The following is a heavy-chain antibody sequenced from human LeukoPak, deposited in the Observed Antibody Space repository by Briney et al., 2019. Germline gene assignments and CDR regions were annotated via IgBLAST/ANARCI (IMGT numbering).Heavy chain of an antibody. D-gene: IGHD5-18*01. J-gene: IGHJ4*02. CDR2: FYYSGST. CDR1: GGSISSYY. Sequence: SETLSLTCAVSGGSISSYYWIWIRQPPGKGLEWIGFFYYSGSTNYNPSLKSRVTISVDTSKNHFSLKLSSVTAADTAVCYCARGPGGYSYGYYFDYWGQGTLVTVSS. V-gene: IGHV4-59*12. CDR3: ARGPGGYSYGYYFDY.